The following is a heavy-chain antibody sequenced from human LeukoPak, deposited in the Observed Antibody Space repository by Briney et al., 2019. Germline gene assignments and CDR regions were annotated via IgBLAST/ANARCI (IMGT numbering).Heavy chain of an antibody. V-gene: IGHV5-51*01. J-gene: IGHJ4*02. Sequence: GESLKICCKGSGYSFTSYWIGWVRQMPGKGLEWMGIIYPGDSDTGYSPSFQGQVTISADKSISTAYLQWSSLKASDTAMYYCARHLSGDQLDFDYWGQGTLVTVSS. D-gene: IGHD6-6*01. CDR1: GYSFTSYW. CDR2: IYPGDSDT. CDR3: ARHLSGDQLDFDY.